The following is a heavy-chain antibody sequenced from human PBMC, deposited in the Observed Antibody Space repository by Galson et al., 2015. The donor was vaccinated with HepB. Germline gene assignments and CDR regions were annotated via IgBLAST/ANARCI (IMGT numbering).Heavy chain of an antibody. CDR2: ISYDGSNK. J-gene: IGHJ6*02. CDR1: GFTFSSYG. V-gene: IGHV3-30*18. D-gene: IGHD2-2*01. Sequence: SLRLSCAASGFTFSSYGMHWVRQAPGKGLEWVAVISYDGSNKYYADSVKGRFTISRDNSKNTLYLQMNNLRAEDTAVYYCAKSYTHVGPAAHTYYYYYGMDGWGQGTTVTVSS. CDR3: AKSYTHVGPAAHTYYYYYGMDG.